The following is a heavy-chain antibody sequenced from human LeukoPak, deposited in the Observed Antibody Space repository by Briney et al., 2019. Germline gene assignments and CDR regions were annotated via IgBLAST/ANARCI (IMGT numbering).Heavy chain of an antibody. D-gene: IGHD3-16*01. Sequence: SETLSLTCTVSGGSISSGGYYWSWIRQHPGKGLEWIGYIYYSGSTYYNPSLKSRVTISVDTSKNQFSLKLSSVTAADTAVYYCARDARDYDYVWGSYSIHPHWFDPWGQGTLVTVSS. J-gene: IGHJ5*02. CDR1: GGSISSGGYY. CDR3: ARDARDYDYVWGSYSIHPHWFDP. CDR2: IYYSGST. V-gene: IGHV4-31*03.